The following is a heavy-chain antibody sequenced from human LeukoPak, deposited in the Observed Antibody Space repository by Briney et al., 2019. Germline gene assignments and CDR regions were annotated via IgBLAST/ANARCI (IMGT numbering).Heavy chain of an antibody. CDR2: ITASSSYI. J-gene: IGHJ4*02. Sequence: PGGSLRLSCAASGFSFSRSSMGWVRQAPGKGLEGVSSITASSSYIYYADSVKGRFTISRDNVEKSVYLQMNSLRAEDTAVYYCAREYYYDEDAGNYWGQGTLVTVSS. CDR3: AREYYYDEDAGNY. D-gene: IGHD3-22*01. CDR1: GFSFSRSS. V-gene: IGHV3-21*01.